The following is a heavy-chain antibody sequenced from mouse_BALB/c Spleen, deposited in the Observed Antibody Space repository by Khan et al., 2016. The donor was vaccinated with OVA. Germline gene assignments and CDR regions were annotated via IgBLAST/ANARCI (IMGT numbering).Heavy chain of an antibody. CDR3: GRTEYDGSSYYVAY. D-gene: IGHD1-1*01. Sequence: VQLKQSGPELVKPGASVKVSCKASGYSFTDYNMFWVKQSHGKSLEWIGYIDPYNGGTSYNQKFKGKATLTVDKSSSTAFMHLNSLRSEDSAVFYCGRTEYDGSSYYVAYRGQGTTLTISS. CDR2: IDPYNGGT. V-gene: IGHV1S135*01. CDR1: GYSFTDYN. J-gene: IGHJ2*01.